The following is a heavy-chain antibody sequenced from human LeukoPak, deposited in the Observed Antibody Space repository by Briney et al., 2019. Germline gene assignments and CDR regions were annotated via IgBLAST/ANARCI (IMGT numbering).Heavy chain of an antibody. CDR1: GGSISSYY. Sequence: PSETLSLTCTVSGGSISSYYWSWIRQPAGKGLEWIGRIYTSGSTNYNPSLKRRVTMSVDTSKNQFSLKLSSVTAADTAVYYCARDRGYYGSGRANAFDIWGQGTMITVSS. V-gene: IGHV4-4*07. CDR2: IYTSGST. J-gene: IGHJ3*02. CDR3: ARDRGYYGSGRANAFDI. D-gene: IGHD3-10*01.